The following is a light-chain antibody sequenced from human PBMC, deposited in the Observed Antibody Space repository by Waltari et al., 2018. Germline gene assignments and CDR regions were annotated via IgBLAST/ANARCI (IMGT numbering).Light chain of an antibody. V-gene: IGLV2-23*01. CDR2: EAT. J-gene: IGLJ2*01. CDR1: SSDVGSYNL. CDR3: CSYSGSSTLV. Sequence: QSALTQPASVSGSPGQSITISCTRTSSDVGSYNLVSWYQQFPGKAPKLMIYEATKRPSGVSNRFSGSKSGNTASLTISGLQAEDEADYYCCSYSGSSTLVFGGGTKLTVL.